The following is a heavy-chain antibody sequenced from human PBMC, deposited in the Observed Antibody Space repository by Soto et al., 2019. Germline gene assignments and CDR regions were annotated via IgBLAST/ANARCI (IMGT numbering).Heavy chain of an antibody. V-gene: IGHV3-74*03. CDR2: VYNDGDST. Sequence: EVQLVESGGGLVQPGGSLRLSCAASGLTFRTYWVIWVRQAPGKGLVWVSRVYNDGDSTLHSASVTGRFTISRDNAKNTVYLQMRDLRVEDTAMYYCEVRPGYSTGGDYLGRGTLVTVSS. D-gene: IGHD2-15*01. CDR3: EVRPGYSTGGDY. J-gene: IGHJ4*02. CDR1: GLTFRTYW.